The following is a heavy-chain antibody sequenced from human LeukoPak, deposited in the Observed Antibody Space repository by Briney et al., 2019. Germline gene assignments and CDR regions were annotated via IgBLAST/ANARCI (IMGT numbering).Heavy chain of an antibody. CDR1: GFTVSNNY. Sequence: GGSLRLSCAASGFTVSNNYMSWVRQAPGKGLEWVSVSFGGGSTYYADSVKGRFTISRDNSKDTLYLQMNSLRAEDTAVYFCAKEGQLAAYYFDFWGQGTLVTVSS. J-gene: IGHJ4*02. CDR3: AKEGQLAAYYFDF. D-gene: IGHD6-6*01. CDR2: SFGGGST. V-gene: IGHV3-66*01.